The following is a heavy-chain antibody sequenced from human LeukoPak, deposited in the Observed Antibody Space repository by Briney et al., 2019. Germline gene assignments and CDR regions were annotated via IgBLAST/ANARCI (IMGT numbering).Heavy chain of an antibody. CDR2: IYYSGST. D-gene: IGHD4-17*01. V-gene: IGHV4-39*01. CDR1: GGSISSSSYY. Sequence: SETLSLTCTVSGGSISSSSYYWGWIRQPPGKGLEWIVSIYYSGSTYYNPSLKSRVTISVDTSKNQFSLKLSSVTAADTAVYYCARQPTTEYYFDYWGQGTLVTVSS. J-gene: IGHJ4*02. CDR3: ARQPTTEYYFDY.